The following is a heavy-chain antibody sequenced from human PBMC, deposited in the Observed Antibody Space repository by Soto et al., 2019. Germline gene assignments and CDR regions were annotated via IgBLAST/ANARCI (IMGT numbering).Heavy chain of an antibody. CDR3: AKDAPRYYYDSSGYSYYFDY. CDR1: GFTFSSYG. Sequence: GGSLRLSCAASGFTFSSYGMHWVRQAPGKGLEWVAVISYDGSNKYYADSVKGRFTISRDNSKNTLYLQINSLRAEDTAVYYCAKDAPRYYYDSSGYSYYFDYWGQGTLVTVSS. D-gene: IGHD3-22*01. V-gene: IGHV3-30*18. CDR2: ISYDGSNK. J-gene: IGHJ4*02.